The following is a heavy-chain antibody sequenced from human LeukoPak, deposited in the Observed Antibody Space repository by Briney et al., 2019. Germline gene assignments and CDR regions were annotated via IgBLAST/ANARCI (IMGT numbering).Heavy chain of an antibody. J-gene: IGHJ6*03. CDR3: ARTARDYYYYYMDV. CDR2: IYYSGTT. V-gene: IGHV4-59*01. Sequence: SETLSLTCAVYGGSFSGYYWSWIRQPPGKGLEWIAYIYYSGTTNYNPSLKSRVTISVDTSENQFPLRLSSVTAADTAVYYCARTARDYYYYYMDVWGKGTTVTVSS. D-gene: IGHD6-6*01. CDR1: GGSFSGYY.